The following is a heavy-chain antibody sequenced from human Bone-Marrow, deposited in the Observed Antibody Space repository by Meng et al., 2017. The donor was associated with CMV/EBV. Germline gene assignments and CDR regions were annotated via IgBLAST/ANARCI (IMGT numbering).Heavy chain of an antibody. Sequence: GESLKISCAASGFTFKNYVMHWVRQAAGKGLEWVASMSFDGTTKYYADSVKGRFTISRDNAKNSLYLQMNSLRAEDTAVYYCARDEYDSSGLFDYWGQGTLVTVSS. D-gene: IGHD3-22*01. CDR1: GFTFKNYV. J-gene: IGHJ4*02. CDR2: MSFDGTTK. V-gene: IGHV3-30-3*01. CDR3: ARDEYDSSGLFDY.